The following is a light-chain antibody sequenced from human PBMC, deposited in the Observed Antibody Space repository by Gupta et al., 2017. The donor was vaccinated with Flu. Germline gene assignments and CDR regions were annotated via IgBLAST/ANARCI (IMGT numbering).Light chain of an antibody. CDR2: SAS. CDR1: RSVLSTSNNKNF. CDR3: QQYYSTST. Sequence: EIVMMQSPDSLAVSLGERATLNCKSNRSVLSTSNNKNFLAWFQHKLGQPPRLLIHSASTREVGVPSRFSGGGSGTDFTLTINSLQTEDVAIYYCQQYYSTSTFGPGTRLEMK. J-gene: IGKJ5*01. V-gene: IGKV4-1*01.